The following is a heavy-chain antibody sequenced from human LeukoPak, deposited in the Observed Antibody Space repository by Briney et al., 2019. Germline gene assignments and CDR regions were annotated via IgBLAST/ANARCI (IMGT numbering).Heavy chain of an antibody. V-gene: IGHV4-59*01. CDR3: ARVGTSGTHLNWFDP. CDR2: IYGSGST. Sequence: SETLSLTCTVSGGSISSYYWSWIRQPPGKGLEWIGHIYGSGSTNYNPSLKSRVTSSVDTSKNQFSLKLSSVTAADTAVYYCARVGTSGTHLNWFDPWGQGTLVTVSS. CDR1: GGSISSYY. D-gene: IGHD1-1*01. J-gene: IGHJ5*02.